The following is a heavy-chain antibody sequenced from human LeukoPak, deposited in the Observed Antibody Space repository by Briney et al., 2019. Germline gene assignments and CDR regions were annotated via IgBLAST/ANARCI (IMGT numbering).Heavy chain of an antibody. D-gene: IGHD3-3*01. Sequence: TGGSLRLSCAASGFTFSSYGMHWVRQAPGKGLEWVAVISYDGSNKYYADSVKGRFTISRDNSKNTLYLQMNSLRAEDTAVYYCVNNYDSPPGWGQGTLVTVSS. V-gene: IGHV3-30*18. CDR1: GFTFSSYG. J-gene: IGHJ4*02. CDR3: VNNYDSPPG. CDR2: ISYDGSNK.